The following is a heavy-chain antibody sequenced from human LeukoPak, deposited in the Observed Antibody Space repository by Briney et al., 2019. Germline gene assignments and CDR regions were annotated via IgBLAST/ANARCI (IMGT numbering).Heavy chain of an antibody. CDR3: ARDLQQGYDSSGYYFPQAYDY. V-gene: IGHV1-69*04. CDR1: GGTFSSYA. D-gene: IGHD3-22*01. CDR2: IIPIFGIA. J-gene: IGHJ4*02. Sequence: ASVKVSCKASGGTFSSYAISWVRQAPGQGLEWMGRIIPIFGIANYAQKFQGRVTITADKSTSTAYMELSSLRSEDTAVYYCARDLQQGYDSSGYYFPQAYDYWGQGTLVTVSS.